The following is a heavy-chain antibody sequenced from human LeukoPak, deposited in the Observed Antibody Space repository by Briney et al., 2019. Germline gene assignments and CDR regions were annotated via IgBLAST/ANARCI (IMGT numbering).Heavy chain of an antibody. V-gene: IGHV1-8*01. CDR1: GYTFTNYD. J-gene: IGHJ4*01. CDR2: MNPNSGYT. Sequence: ASVKVSCKASGYTFTNYDVNWVRQGTGQGLEWMGWMNPNSGYTGHAQKFQGRVTMTRNTSISTAYMELSSLRSEDTAVYYCARSRVWSDYWGYFDYWGXGIXVTVSS. D-gene: IGHD3-3*01. CDR3: ARSRVWSDYWGYFDY.